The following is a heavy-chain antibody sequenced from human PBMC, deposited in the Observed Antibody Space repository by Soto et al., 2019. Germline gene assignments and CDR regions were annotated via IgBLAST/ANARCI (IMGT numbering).Heavy chain of an antibody. CDR3: ARDMAWRDLRADVFDI. J-gene: IGHJ3*02. Sequence: GASVKVSCKASGGSFSSYAISWVRQAPGQGLEWMGGIIPIFDTTNYAQKFQGRVTITADESTNTAYMDLSSLRSDDTAVYYCARDMAWRDLRADVFDIWGQGTMVTVSS. CDR1: GGSFSSYA. D-gene: IGHD3-3*01. CDR2: IIPIFDTT. V-gene: IGHV1-69*13.